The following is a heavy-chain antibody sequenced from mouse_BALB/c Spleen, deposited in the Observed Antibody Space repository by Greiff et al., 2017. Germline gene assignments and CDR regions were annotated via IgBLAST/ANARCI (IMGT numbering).Heavy chain of an antibody. CDR1: GYSITSGYY. CDR3: ARAYYGNMDY. CDR2: ISYDGSN. V-gene: IGHV3-6*02. Sequence: EVKLQESGPGLVKPSQSLSLTCSVTGYSITSGYYWNWIRQFPGNKLEWMGYISYDGSNNYNPSLKNRISITRDTSKNQFFLKLNSVTTEDTATYYCARAYYGNMDYWGQGTSVTVSS. D-gene: IGHD2-10*01. J-gene: IGHJ4*01.